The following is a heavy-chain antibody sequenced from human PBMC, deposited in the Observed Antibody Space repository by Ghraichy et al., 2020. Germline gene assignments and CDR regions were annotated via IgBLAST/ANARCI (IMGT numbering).Heavy chain of an antibody. D-gene: IGHD2-15*01. CDR1: GFTFSTYS. V-gene: IGHV3-21*01. CDR3: ARGNTVAQRIDLFDY. J-gene: IGHJ4*03. Sequence: SLRLSCAASGFTFSTYSMNWVRQAPGKGLEWVSSISTTGSHIYYADSVKGRVTISRDNAENSLYLQVNSLRVEDAAVYYCARGNTVAQRIDLFDYWGHGNLVIVSS. CDR2: ISTTGSHI.